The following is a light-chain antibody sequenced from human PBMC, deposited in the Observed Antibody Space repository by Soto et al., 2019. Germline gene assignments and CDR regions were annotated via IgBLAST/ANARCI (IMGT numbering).Light chain of an antibody. Sequence: DTVMTQSPDSLAVSLGERATINCKSSQSVLYSSNNKNYLAWYQQKPGQPPKLLIYWASTRESGVPDRFSGSASGTHFTLTISSLQAEDVAVYYCQQYYSTPPTFGGGTKVKIK. CDR1: QSVLYSSNNKNY. J-gene: IGKJ4*01. V-gene: IGKV4-1*01. CDR2: WAS. CDR3: QQYYSTPPT.